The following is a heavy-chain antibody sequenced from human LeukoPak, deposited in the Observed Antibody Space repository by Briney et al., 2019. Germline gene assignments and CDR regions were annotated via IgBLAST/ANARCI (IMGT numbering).Heavy chain of an antibody. Sequence: GGSLRLSCAASGFTVSSNYMSWVRQAPGKGLEWIAHITSERDGGTADYAAPVKGRFTISRDDSKNTLYLQINSLKTEDTALYYCTTGTRPMVRGVITEYWGQGTLVTVSS. D-gene: IGHD3-10*01. CDR1: GFTVSSNY. J-gene: IGHJ4*02. V-gene: IGHV3-15*01. CDR3: TTGTRPMVRGVITEY. CDR2: ITSERDGGTA.